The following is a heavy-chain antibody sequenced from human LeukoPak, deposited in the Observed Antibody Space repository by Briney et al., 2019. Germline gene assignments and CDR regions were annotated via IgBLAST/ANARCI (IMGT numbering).Heavy chain of an antibody. CDR1: GGFISNHY. Sequence: PSETLSLTCSVSGGFISNHYWSWIRQPPGKGPEWIGYIYCSGTTNYNPSLKSRVTISVDTSKNQFSLKLSSVTAADTAVYYCARSILHSGGSCCWYYFDYWGQGTLVTVSS. D-gene: IGHD2-15*01. V-gene: IGHV4-59*11. CDR2: IYCSGTT. CDR3: ARSILHSGGSCCWYYFDY. J-gene: IGHJ4*02.